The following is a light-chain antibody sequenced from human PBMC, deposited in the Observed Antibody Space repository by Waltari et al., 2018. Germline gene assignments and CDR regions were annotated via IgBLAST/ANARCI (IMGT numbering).Light chain of an antibody. Sequence: DIQMTQSPPSLSASVGDSVTITCRASQDITNYLNWYQQKPGEAPKLLIYGASNLETGVPSRFSGSGSGTEFTFTVSSLQPEDIATYYCQQYYSYPLTFGGGTKVEI. V-gene: IGKV1-33*01. CDR3: QQYYSYPLT. J-gene: IGKJ4*01. CDR1: QDITNY. CDR2: GAS.